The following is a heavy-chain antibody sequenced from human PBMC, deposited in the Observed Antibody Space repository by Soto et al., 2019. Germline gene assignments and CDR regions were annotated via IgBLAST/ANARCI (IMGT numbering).Heavy chain of an antibody. D-gene: IGHD2-2*01. Sequence: GGSLRLSCAAFGFTFSDYAMSWVRQAPGKGLEWVSGISGSVDSTDYADSVKGRFTISRDNAKNTLYLQMNSLRAEDTAVYYCVKGNYQLLFEYYYGLDVRGQGTTVTVSS. CDR2: ISGSVDST. J-gene: IGHJ6*02. CDR1: GFTFSDYA. CDR3: VKGNYQLLFEYYYGLDV. V-gene: IGHV3-23*01.